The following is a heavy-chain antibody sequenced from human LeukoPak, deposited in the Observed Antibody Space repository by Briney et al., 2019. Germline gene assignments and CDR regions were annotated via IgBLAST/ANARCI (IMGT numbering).Heavy chain of an antibody. D-gene: IGHD6-13*01. Sequence: SETLSLTCTVSGGSISSYYWSWIRQPPGKGLEWIGCIYYSGSTNYNPSLKSRVTISVDTSKNQFSLKLSSVTAADTAVYYCAREVIAAAGRGFDPWGQGTLVTVSS. CDR3: AREVIAAAGRGFDP. CDR1: GGSISSYY. J-gene: IGHJ5*02. V-gene: IGHV4-59*01. CDR2: IYYSGST.